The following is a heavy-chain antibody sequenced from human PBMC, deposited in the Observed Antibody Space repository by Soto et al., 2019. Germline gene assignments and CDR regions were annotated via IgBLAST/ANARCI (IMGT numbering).Heavy chain of an antibody. CDR1: GYTFTSYG. CDR2: ISAYNGNT. CDR3: ASRSQSGTLFYYFDY. Sequence: GASVKVSCKASGYTFTSYGISWVRQAPGQGLEWMGWISAYNGNTNYAQKLQGRVTMTTDTSTSTAYMELRSLRSDDTAVYYCASRSQSGTLFYYFDYWGQGTLVTVSS. V-gene: IGHV1-18*04. D-gene: IGHD1-1*01. J-gene: IGHJ4*02.